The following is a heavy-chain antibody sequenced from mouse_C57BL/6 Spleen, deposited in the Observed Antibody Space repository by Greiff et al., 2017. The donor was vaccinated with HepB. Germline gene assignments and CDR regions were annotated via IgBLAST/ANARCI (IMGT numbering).Heavy chain of an antibody. J-gene: IGHJ3*01. V-gene: IGHV1-18*01. CDR2: INPNNGGT. CDR3: ARSGAY. CDR1: GYTFTDYN. D-gene: IGHD1-3*01. Sequence: VQLKESGPELVKPGASVKIPCKASGYTFTDYNMDWVKQSHGKSLKWIGDINPNNGGTIYNQKFKGKATLTVDKSSSTAYMELRSLTSEDTAVYYCARSGAYWGQGTLVTVSA.